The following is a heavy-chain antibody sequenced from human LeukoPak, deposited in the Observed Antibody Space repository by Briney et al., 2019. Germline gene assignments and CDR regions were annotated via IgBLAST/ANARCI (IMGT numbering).Heavy chain of an antibody. V-gene: IGHV1-18*04. CDR1: GYTFTSYG. Sequence: ASVKVSCKASGYTFTSYGISWVRQAPGQGLEWMGWISAYNGNTNYAQKLQGRVTITRDTSASTAYMELSSLRSEDTAVYYCARQTYYYGSGSYQIDYWGQGTLVTVSS. CDR2: ISAYNGNT. J-gene: IGHJ4*02. D-gene: IGHD3-10*01. CDR3: ARQTYYYGSGSYQIDY.